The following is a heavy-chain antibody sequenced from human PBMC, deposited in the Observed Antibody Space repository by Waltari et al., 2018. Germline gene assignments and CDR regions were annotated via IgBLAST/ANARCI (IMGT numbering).Heavy chain of an antibody. CDR1: GFTFSSFG. V-gene: IGHV3-33*01. CDR2: IWYDEGRT. D-gene: IGHD3-16*02. J-gene: IGHJ5*02. CDR3: VRGSRYTPSDL. Sequence: VQLVESGGGVVQPGGSLRLSCEAFGFTFSSFGMRWVRQAPGKGPEWGARIWYDEGRTYYADSVKGRFTVFSDKPKDTINLQMNRLRAEDTAVYYCVRGSRYTPSDLWGQGTLVTVSA.